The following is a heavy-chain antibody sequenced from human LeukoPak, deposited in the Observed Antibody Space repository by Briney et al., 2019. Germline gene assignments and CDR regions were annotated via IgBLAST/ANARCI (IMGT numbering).Heavy chain of an antibody. Sequence: GGSLRLSCAASGFTFSSYSMKWVRQAPGKGLEWVSSISSSSSYIYYADSVKGRFTISRDNAKNSLYLQMNSLRAEDTAVYYCARELGGLLWFGDWGQGTLVTVSS. D-gene: IGHD3-10*01. V-gene: IGHV3-21*01. CDR2: ISSSSSYI. CDR1: GFTFSSYS. J-gene: IGHJ4*02. CDR3: ARELGGLLWFGD.